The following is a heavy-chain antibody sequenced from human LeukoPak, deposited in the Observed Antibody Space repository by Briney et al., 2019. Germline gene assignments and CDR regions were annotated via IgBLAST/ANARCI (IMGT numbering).Heavy chain of an antibody. CDR1: GFTFSSYG. CDR3: ARQYCSGTSCRNPFDY. J-gene: IGHJ4*02. V-gene: IGHV3-33*01. D-gene: IGHD2-2*01. CDR2: IWYDGSNK. Sequence: SGGSLRLSCAASGFTFSSYGMHWVRQAPGKGLEWVAVIWYDGSNKYYADSVKGRFTISRDNSKNTLYLQMNSLRAEDTAVYCCARQYCSGTSCRNPFDYWGQGTLVTVSS.